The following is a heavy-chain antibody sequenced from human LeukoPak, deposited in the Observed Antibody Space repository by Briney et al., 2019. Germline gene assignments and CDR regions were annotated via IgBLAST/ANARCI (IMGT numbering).Heavy chain of an antibody. J-gene: IGHJ4*02. D-gene: IGHD5-12*01. CDR3: ARDRGDYYFDY. Sequence: GSLRLSCAASGFTFSSYEMNWVRQAPGKGLEWVSYISSSGSNIYYADSVKGRFTISRDNAKNSLYLQMNSLRAEDTAVYYCARDRGDYYFDYWGQGTLVTVSS. V-gene: IGHV3-48*03. CDR2: ISSSGSNI. CDR1: GFTFSSYE.